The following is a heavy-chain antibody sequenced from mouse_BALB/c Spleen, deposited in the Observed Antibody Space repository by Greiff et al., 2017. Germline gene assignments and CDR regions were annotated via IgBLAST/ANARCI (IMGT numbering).Heavy chain of an antibody. J-gene: IGHJ2*01. D-gene: IGHD3-1*01. CDR3: ARSGRGSYYFDY. CDR1: GDSITSGY. CDR2: ISYSGST. V-gene: IGHV3-8*02. Sequence: EVKLQESGPSLVKPSQTLSLTCSVTGDSITSGYWNWIRKFPGNKLEYMGYISYSGSTYYNPSLKSRISITRDTSKNQYYLQLNSVTTEDTATYYCARSGRGSYYFDYWGQGTTLTVSS.